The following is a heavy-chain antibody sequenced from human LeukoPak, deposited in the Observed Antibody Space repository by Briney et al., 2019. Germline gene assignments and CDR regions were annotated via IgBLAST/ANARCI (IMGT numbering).Heavy chain of an antibody. Sequence: ASVKVSYKASGYTFTSYYMHWVRQAPGQGLEWMGIINPSGGSTSYAQKFQGRVTMTRDTSISTAYMELSRLRSDDTAVYYCARLRNYGSGLGIWGQGTMVTVSS. CDR1: GYTFTSYY. CDR2: INPSGGST. D-gene: IGHD3-10*01. J-gene: IGHJ3*02. CDR3: ARLRNYGSGLGI. V-gene: IGHV1-46*01.